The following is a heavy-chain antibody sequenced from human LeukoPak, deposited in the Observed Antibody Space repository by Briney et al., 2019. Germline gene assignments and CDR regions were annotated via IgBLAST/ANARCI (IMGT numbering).Heavy chain of an antibody. CDR1: GFTFSSYS. J-gene: IGHJ3*02. CDR2: ISSSSSYI. CDR3: ARIGSGYGGLNAFDI. V-gene: IGHV3-21*01. D-gene: IGHD5-12*01. Sequence: GGSLRLSCAASGFTFSSYSMNWVRQAPGKGLEWVSSISSSSSYIYYANSVKGRFIISRDNAKNSLYLQMNSLRAEDTAVYYCARIGSGYGGLNAFDIWGQGTMVTVSS.